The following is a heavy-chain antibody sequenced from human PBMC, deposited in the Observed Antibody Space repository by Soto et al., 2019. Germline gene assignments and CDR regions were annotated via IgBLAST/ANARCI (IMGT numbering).Heavy chain of an antibody. CDR2: IYYSGST. Sequence: SETLSLTCTVSGGSISSGGYYWSWIRQHPGKGLEWIGYIYYSGSTYYNPSLKSRVTISVDTSKNQFSLKLSSVTAADTAVYYCARDHETNYGQFDYWGQGNLVTVS. D-gene: IGHD3-10*01. J-gene: IGHJ4*02. CDR3: ARDHETNYGQFDY. V-gene: IGHV4-31*03. CDR1: GGSISSGGYY.